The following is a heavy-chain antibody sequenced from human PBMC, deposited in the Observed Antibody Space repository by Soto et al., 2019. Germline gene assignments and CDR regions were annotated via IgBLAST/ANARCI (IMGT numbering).Heavy chain of an antibody. J-gene: IGHJ6*02. D-gene: IGHD6-6*01. CDR1: GFTFSSYG. CDR3: AKDPSIAPIYGMDV. Sequence: GGSLRLSCTASGFTFSSYGMHWVRQAPGKGLEWVAVISYDGSNKYYADSVKGRFTISRDNSKNTLYLQMNSLRAEDTAVYYCAKDPSIAPIYGMDVWGQGTTVTVSS. CDR2: ISYDGSNK. V-gene: IGHV3-30*18.